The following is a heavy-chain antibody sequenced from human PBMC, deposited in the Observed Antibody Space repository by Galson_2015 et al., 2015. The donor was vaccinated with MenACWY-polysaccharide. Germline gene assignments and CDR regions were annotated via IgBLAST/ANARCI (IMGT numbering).Heavy chain of an antibody. D-gene: IGHD3-3*02. Sequence: SLRLSCAASGFTFSSYAMNWVRQAPGKGLEWVSGIRGGGGNKYHADSVKGRFTISRDNSKNTLCLQMNSLKDEDTAVYYCAKNTLATPVCQHFDYWGQGTLVTVSS. J-gene: IGHJ4*02. V-gene: IGHV3-23*01. CDR2: IRGGGGNK. CDR1: GFTFSSYA. CDR3: AKNTLATPVCQHFDY.